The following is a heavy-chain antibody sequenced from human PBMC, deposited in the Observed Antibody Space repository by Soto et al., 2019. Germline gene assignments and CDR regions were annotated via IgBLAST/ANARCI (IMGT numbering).Heavy chain of an antibody. CDR3: SGFIMVGGWFDPNYYHGMDV. Sequence: QVQLVQSGAEVKKPGASVTVSCKTSGYTFSNYGINWVRQAPGQGLEWMGWISGYNGNTNYAQTVKGRVTMTTDTSTGTVYMELRSLKSDDTDISYCSGFIMVGGWFDPNYYHGMDVWGQGTTVTDSS. CDR1: GYTFSNYG. CDR2: ISGYNGNT. J-gene: IGHJ6*02. D-gene: IGHD6-19*01. V-gene: IGHV1-18*01.